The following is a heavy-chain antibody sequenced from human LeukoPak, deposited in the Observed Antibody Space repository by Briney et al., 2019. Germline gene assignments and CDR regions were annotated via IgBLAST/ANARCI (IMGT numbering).Heavy chain of an antibody. CDR2: ISYDGSNK. J-gene: IGHJ4*02. Sequence: GRSLRLSCAASGFTFSSYGMHCVRQAPGKGLEWVAVISYDGSNKYYADSVKGRFTISRDNSKNTLYLQMNSLRAEDTAVYYCAKGRWELLYYFDYWGQGTLVTVSS. CDR3: AKGRWELLYYFDY. D-gene: IGHD2-15*01. V-gene: IGHV3-30*18. CDR1: GFTFSSYG.